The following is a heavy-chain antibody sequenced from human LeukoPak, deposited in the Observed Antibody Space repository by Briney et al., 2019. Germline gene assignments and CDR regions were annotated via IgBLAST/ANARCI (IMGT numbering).Heavy chain of an antibody. CDR3: ANILPPRGLQKDYYYYYGMDV. J-gene: IGHJ6*02. Sequence: GGSLRLSCAASGFTFSSYSMNWVRQAPGKGLEWVSYISRSGSSTYYADSAEDRFIISRDNAKSSLYLQMNGLRDEDTAVYYCANILPPRGLQKDYYYYYGMDVWGQGTTVTVSS. CDR1: GFTFSSYS. V-gene: IGHV3-48*02. CDR2: ISRSGSST. D-gene: IGHD3-9*01.